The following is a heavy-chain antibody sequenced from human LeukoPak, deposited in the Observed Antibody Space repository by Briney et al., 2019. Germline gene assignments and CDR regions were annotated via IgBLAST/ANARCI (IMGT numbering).Heavy chain of an antibody. V-gene: IGHV3-23*01. CDR2: ISASGDDT. J-gene: IGHJ3*02. CDR1: GLIVSSTY. CDR3: AKSLLTTASGTGRAFDI. D-gene: IGHD1-26*01. Sequence: GGSLRLSCAASGLIVSSTYMNWVRRAPGKGLEWVSGISASGDDTFHADPVKGRFTISRDNSKNTLYLQMSSLRAEDTAEYYCAKSLLTTASGTGRAFDIWGQGTMVTVSA.